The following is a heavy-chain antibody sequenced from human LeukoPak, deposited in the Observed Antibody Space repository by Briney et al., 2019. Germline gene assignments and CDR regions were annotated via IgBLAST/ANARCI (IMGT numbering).Heavy chain of an antibody. Sequence: GGSLRLSCTASGFTFGDHAMSWFRQAPGKGLEWVGFIRSKAYGGTTEYAASVKGRFTISRDDSKSIAYLQMNSLKTEDTAVYYCTTEDSSSSFGFDYWGQGTLVTVSS. CDR1: GFTFGDHA. J-gene: IGHJ4*02. CDR3: TTEDSSSSFGFDY. V-gene: IGHV3-49*03. CDR2: IRSKAYGGTT. D-gene: IGHD6-6*01.